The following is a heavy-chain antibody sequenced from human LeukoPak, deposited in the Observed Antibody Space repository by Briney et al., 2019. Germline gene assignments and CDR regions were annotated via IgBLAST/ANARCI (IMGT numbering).Heavy chain of an antibody. V-gene: IGHV3-74*01. D-gene: IGHD3-10*01. J-gene: IGHJ4*02. CDR3: ARGVSTLVRGPGY. CDR2: INTDGSTT. Sequence: GGSLRLSCAASGFTFGTYWMHWVRQVPGKGLVWVSRINTDGSTTNYADSVKGRFTMSRDNAKNTVYLQMNSLRAEDTAVYYCARGVSTLVRGPGYWGQGTLVTVSS. CDR1: GFTFGTYW.